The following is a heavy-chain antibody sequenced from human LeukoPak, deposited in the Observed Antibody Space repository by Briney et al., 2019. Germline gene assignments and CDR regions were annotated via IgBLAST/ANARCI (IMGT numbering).Heavy chain of an antibody. CDR1: VGSMNSRSYY. CDR3: ASLFYFGSGSFPTY. J-gene: IGHJ4*02. CDR2: IFYTGSA. Sequence: SETLSLTCTVSVGSMNSRSYYWGWIRPPPGKGLEFIGSIFYTGSAYYNPSLESRVSISVDTSKSHFSLNLISVTAADTALYYCASLFYFGSGSFPTYWGLGTLVTVSS. V-gene: IGHV4-39*01. D-gene: IGHD3-10*01.